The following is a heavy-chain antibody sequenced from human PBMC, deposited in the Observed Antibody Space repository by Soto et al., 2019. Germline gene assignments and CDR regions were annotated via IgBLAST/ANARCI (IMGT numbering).Heavy chain of an antibody. J-gene: IGHJ4*02. V-gene: IGHV3-30-3*01. D-gene: IGHD5-12*01. CDR1: GFTFSSYA. CDR2: ISYDGSNK. Sequence: GGSLRLSCAASGFTFSSYAMHWVRQAPGKGLEWVAVISYDGSNKYYADSVEGRFTISRDNSKNTLYLQMNSLRAEDTAVYYCAREIIPPGGYSGYDSLYFDYWGQGTLVTVSS. CDR3: AREIIPPGGYSGYDSLYFDY.